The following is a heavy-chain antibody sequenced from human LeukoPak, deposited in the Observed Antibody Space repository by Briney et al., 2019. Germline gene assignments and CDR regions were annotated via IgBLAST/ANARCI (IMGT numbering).Heavy chain of an antibody. Sequence: GGSLRLSCAASGFTFSDYYMSWIRQAPGKGLEWVSYISSGSTIYYADSVKGRFTISRDNAKNSLYLQMNSLRAEDTAVYYCARVGSSENYYMDVWGKGTTVTVSS. CDR2: ISSGSTI. CDR1: GFTFSDYY. CDR3: ARVGSSENYYMDV. D-gene: IGHD6-25*01. J-gene: IGHJ6*03. V-gene: IGHV3-11*01.